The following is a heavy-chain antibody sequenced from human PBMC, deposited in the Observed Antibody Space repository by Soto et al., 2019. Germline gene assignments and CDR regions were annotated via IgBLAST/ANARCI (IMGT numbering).Heavy chain of an antibody. V-gene: IGHV4-39*01. D-gene: IGHD4-17*01. CDR3: ARTEATGTFDY. CDR2: IYYNRST. Sequence: SETLSLTCTISGASMTSSSYFWGFVRQPPGLGLEWIGNIYYNRSTYYNTSLKSRVAISVDTSKNQFSLKLSSVTAADTAVYYCARTEATGTFDYWGQGTLVTVSS. J-gene: IGHJ4*02. CDR1: GASMTSSSYF.